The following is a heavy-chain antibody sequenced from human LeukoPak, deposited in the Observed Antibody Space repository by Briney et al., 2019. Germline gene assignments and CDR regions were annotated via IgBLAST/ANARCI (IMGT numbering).Heavy chain of an antibody. Sequence: SETLSLTCTVSGGSVSSGSYYWSWIRQPPGKGLEWIGYIYYSGSTNYNPSLKSRVTMSVDTSKNQFSLKLSSVTAADTAVYYCVRDRELYYWGQGILVTVSS. CDR1: GGSVSSGSYY. V-gene: IGHV4-61*01. CDR2: IYYSGST. D-gene: IGHD1-26*01. CDR3: VRDRELYY. J-gene: IGHJ4*02.